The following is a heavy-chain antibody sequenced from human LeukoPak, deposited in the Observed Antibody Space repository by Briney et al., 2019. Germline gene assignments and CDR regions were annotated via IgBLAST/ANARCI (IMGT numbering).Heavy chain of an antibody. D-gene: IGHD3-22*01. CDR1: GGSFSGYY. V-gene: IGHV4-34*01. CDR3: ARGGDSSGYYYPIDY. CDR2: IYHSGST. J-gene: IGHJ4*02. Sequence: SETLSLTCAVYGGSFSGYYWSWIRQPPGKGLEWIGYIYHSGSTYYNPSLKSRVTISVDRSKNQFSLKLSSVTAADTAVYYCARGGDSSGYYYPIDYWGQGTLVTVSS.